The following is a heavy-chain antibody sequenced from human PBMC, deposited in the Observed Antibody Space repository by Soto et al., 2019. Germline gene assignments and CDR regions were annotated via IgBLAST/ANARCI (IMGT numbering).Heavy chain of an antibody. D-gene: IGHD3-10*01. CDR3: ARDHRASGSPSLTYRYYYAMDV. CDR1: GYTFTSDG. J-gene: IGHJ6*02. V-gene: IGHV1-18*01. CDR2: ISAYTVHT. Sequence: ASVKDSGKASGYTFTSDGITWVRQAPGQGLEWRGWISAYTVHTHSAPRPQARATMTPVSSTTPAYMELRSLRSDDAAVYHCARDHRASGSPSLTYRYYYAMDVCGQGPTVTVSS.